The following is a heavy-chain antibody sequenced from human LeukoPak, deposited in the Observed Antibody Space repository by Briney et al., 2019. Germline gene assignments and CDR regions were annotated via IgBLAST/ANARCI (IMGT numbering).Heavy chain of an antibody. CDR2: IYYSGST. J-gene: IGHJ6*03. CDR3: ARRIPVSYYYMDV. Sequence: KPSETLSLTCTVSGASISSYYWGWIRQPPGKGLEWIGYIYYSGSTNYNPSLKSRVTISVDKSKNQFSLKLSSVTAADTAVYYCARRIPVSYYYMDVWGKGTTVTVSS. V-gene: IGHV4-59*12. CDR1: GASISSYY.